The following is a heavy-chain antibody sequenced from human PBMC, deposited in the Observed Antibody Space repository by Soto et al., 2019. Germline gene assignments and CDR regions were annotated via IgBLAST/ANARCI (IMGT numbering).Heavy chain of an antibody. D-gene: IGHD3-10*01. CDR2: INDSGNI. CDR3: XXXXXXXXXXXSRRGGYYYYMDV. J-gene: IGHJ6*03. V-gene: IGHV4-34*01. Sequence: QVQLQQWGAGLLKPSETLSLTCAVYGGSFSGYQWTWIRQTPGKGLEWIGEINDSGNINYNPSLKSRVTIFXXXXXXXXXXXXXXXXXXXXXXXXXXXXXXXXXXXXSRRGGYYYYMDVWGEGTTVIVSS. CDR1: GGSFSGYQ.